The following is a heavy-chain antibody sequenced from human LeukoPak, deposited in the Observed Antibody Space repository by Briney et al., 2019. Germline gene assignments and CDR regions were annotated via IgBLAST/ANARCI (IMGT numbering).Heavy chain of an antibody. D-gene: IGHD1-26*01. CDR3: AKNGQSGFSFDP. V-gene: IGHV4-34*08. CDR1: GFTVSSNY. Sequence: GSLRLSCAASGFTVSSNYMSWIRQPPGKGLEWIGEGGNSGGTKFNPSLKSRVTISADTSKNQFSLKLSSVTAADTAVYYCAKNGQSGFSFDPWGQGTLVTVSS. CDR2: GGNSGGT. J-gene: IGHJ5*02.